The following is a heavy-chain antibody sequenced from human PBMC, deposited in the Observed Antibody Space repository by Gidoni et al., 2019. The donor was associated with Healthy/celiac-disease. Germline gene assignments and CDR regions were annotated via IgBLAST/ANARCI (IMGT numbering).Heavy chain of an antibody. J-gene: IGHJ4*02. V-gene: IGHV1-2*04. D-gene: IGHD3-3*01. CDR3: ARDGTYYDFWSGYYTHFDY. CDR2: INPNSGGT. Sequence: QVQLVQSGAEVTKPGASVKVSCKASGSTFTGYYMPWVRQAPGQGLEWLGWINPNSGGTNYAQKFQGWVTMTRDTSISTAYMELSRLRSDDTAVYYCARDGTYYDFWSGYYTHFDYWGQGTLVTVSS. CDR1: GSTFTGYY.